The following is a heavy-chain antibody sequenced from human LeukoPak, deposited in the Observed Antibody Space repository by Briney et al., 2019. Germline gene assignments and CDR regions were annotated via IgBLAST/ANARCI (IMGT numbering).Heavy chain of an antibody. CDR1: GDSISSSSYY. CDR3: ARDHRLDTAMVPLYYGMDV. Sequence: SETLSLTCTVSGDSISSSSYYWGWIRQPPGKGLEWIGSIYYSGSTYYNPSLKSRVTISVDTSKTQFSLKLSSVTAADTAVYYCARDHRLDTAMVPLYYGMDVWGQGTTVTVSS. V-gene: IGHV4-39*07. CDR2: IYYSGST. J-gene: IGHJ6*02. D-gene: IGHD5-18*01.